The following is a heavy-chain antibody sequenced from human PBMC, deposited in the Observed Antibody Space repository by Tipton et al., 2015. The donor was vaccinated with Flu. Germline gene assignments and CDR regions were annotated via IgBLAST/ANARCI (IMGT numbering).Heavy chain of an antibody. CDR2: ISYDGSNK. CDR3: ARPVVATTRSSAFDI. Sequence: SLRLSCAASGFIFSSYSMNWVRQAPGKGLEWVAIISYDGSNKYYADSVKGRFTISRDNSKNTLYLQMNGLTAEDTALYYCARPVVATTRSSAFDIWGQGTMVTVSS. V-gene: IGHV3-30-3*01. CDR1: GFIFSSYS. D-gene: IGHD2-21*02. J-gene: IGHJ3*02.